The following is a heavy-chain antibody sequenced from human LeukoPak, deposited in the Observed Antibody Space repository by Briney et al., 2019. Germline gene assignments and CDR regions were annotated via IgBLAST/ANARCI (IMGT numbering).Heavy chain of an antibody. J-gene: IGHJ3*02. D-gene: IGHD3-16*01. CDR1: GFTFTDYA. V-gene: IGHV3-53*04. CDR3: AREVGGSAFDI. CDR2: IYSGGST. Sequence: RPGRSLRLSCTASGFTFTDYAMTWVRQAPGKGLEWVSIIYSGGSTYYADSVKGRFTISRHNSKNTLYLQMNSLRAEDTAVYYCAREVGGSAFDIWGQGTMVTVSS.